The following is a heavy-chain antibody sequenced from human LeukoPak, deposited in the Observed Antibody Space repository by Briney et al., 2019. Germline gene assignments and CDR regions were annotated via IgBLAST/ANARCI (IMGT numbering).Heavy chain of an antibody. V-gene: IGHV4-61*08. D-gene: IGHD4-17*01. CDR3: ARIDTVTTSNC. CDR2: MYDSGRT. J-gene: IGHJ4*02. Sequence: SQTLSLTCTVSGGSIGSGGYYWSWIRQPPGKGLEWIGYMYDSGRTNYNPSLRSRVTISEDTSKNQFSLKLSSVTAADTAVYYCARIDTVTTSNCWGQGTLVTVSS. CDR1: GGSIGSGGYY.